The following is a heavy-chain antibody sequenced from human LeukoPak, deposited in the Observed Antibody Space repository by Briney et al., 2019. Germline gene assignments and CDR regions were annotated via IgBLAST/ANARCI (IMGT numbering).Heavy chain of an antibody. CDR2: ISGSGGST. Sequence: PGGSLRLSCAASGFTFSSYAMSWVRQAPGKGLEWVSAISGSGGSTYYADSVKGRFTISRDNSKNTLYLQMNSLRAEDTAVYYCAKDVEQQLVRVGAFDTWGRGTMVTVSS. CDR1: GFTFSSYA. J-gene: IGHJ3*02. D-gene: IGHD6-13*01. V-gene: IGHV3-23*01. CDR3: AKDVEQQLVRVGAFDT.